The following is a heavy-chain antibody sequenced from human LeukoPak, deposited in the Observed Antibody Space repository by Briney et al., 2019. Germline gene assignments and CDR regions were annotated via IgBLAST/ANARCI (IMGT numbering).Heavy chain of an antibody. J-gene: IGHJ4*02. CDR2: INPSGGST. CDR3: ARASGYCSGGSCSPHFDY. Sequence: EASVKVSCKASGYTFTSYYMHWVRQAPGQGLEWMGIINPSGGSTGYAQKFQGRVTMTRDTSTSTVYMELSSLRSEDTAVYYCARASGYCSGGSCSPHFDYWGQGTLVTVSS. CDR1: GYTFTSYY. V-gene: IGHV1-46*01. D-gene: IGHD2-15*01.